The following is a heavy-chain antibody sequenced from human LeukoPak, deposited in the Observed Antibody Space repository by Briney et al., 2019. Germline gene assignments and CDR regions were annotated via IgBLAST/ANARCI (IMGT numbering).Heavy chain of an antibody. D-gene: IGHD6-6*01. CDR2: ISSRSSYI. Sequence: GGSLRLSCAASGFTLSSYTMNWVPQAPRKGLEWVSSISSRSSYIYYADSVKGRFTISRDNAKNSLYLQMNSLRAEDTAVYYCARDLSIAARGHVDYWGQGTLVTVSS. CDR1: GFTLSSYT. J-gene: IGHJ4*02. V-gene: IGHV3-21*01. CDR3: ARDLSIAARGHVDY.